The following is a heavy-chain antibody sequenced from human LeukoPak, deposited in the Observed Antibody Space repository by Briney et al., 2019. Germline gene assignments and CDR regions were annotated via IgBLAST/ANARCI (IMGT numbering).Heavy chain of an antibody. J-gene: IGHJ4*02. CDR1: GFTFGSYG. CDR3: ARGPTIYSSSWYYFDY. V-gene: IGHV3-30*02. D-gene: IGHD6-13*01. CDR2: IRYDGSNK. Sequence: GGSLRLSCAASGFTFGSYGMHWVRQAPGKGLEWVAFIRYDGSNKYYADSVKGRFTISRDNSKNTLYLQMNSLRAEDTAVYYCARGPTIYSSSWYYFDYWGQGTLVTVSS.